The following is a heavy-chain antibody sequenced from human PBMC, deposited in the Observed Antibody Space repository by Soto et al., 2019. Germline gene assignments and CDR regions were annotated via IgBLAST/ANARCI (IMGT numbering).Heavy chain of an antibody. D-gene: IGHD4-17*01. J-gene: IGHJ6*02. CDR3: ARGVSYCDYSSSDYYYYYGMAV. V-gene: IGHV1-8*01. Sequence: QVQLVQSGAEVKKPGASVKVSCKASGYTFTSYDINWVRQATGQGLEWMGWMNPNSGNTGYAQKFQGRVTMTRNTAISIAYMELSSLRSEYTAVYYCARGVSYCDYSSSDYYYYYGMAVWGQGTTVTVSS. CDR2: MNPNSGNT. CDR1: GYTFTSYD.